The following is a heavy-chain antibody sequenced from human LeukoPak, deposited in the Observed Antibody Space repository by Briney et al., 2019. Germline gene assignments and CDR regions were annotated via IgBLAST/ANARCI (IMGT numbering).Heavy chain of an antibody. D-gene: IGHD3-9*01. Sequence: GGSLRLSCAASGFTFSNSEMNWVRQAPGKGLEWVSYISSSGSTIYYADSVKGRFTISRDNAKNSPYLQMNGLRAEDTAVYYCVAIFDYWGQGILVTVSS. V-gene: IGHV3-48*03. CDR1: GFTFSNSE. J-gene: IGHJ4*02. CDR2: ISSSGSTI. CDR3: VAIFDY.